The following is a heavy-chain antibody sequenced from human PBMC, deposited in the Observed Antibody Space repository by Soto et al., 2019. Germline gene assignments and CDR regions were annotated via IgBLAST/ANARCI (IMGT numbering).Heavy chain of an antibody. CDR3: AKVTYSGSYFDY. J-gene: IGHJ4*02. CDR2: ISGSGGST. CDR1: GFTFDYYA. Sequence: LRLSCAASGFTFDYYAMHWVRQAPGKGLEWVSAISGSGGSTYYADSVKGRFTISRDNSKNTLYLQMNSLRAEDTAVYYCAKVTYSGSYFDYWGQGTLVTVSS. D-gene: IGHD1-26*01. V-gene: IGHV3-23*01.